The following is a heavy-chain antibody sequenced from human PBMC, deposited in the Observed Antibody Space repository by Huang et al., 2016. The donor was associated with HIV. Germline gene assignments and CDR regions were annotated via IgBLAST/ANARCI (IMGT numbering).Heavy chain of an antibody. Sequence: QVQLVQSGAEVRKPGSSVKVSCRASGGAFNNFGINGVRQAPGQGLEWMGGIIPRFGTRNDAQRVQGRVTITADETTGVVYMELSSLRSDDTAVYFCAKRGGAWGSPYAFDLWGPGTMVTVSS. V-gene: IGHV1-69*13. D-gene: IGHD3-16*01. CDR3: AKRGGAWGSPYAFDL. CDR1: GGAFNNFG. J-gene: IGHJ3*01. CDR2: IIPRFGTR.